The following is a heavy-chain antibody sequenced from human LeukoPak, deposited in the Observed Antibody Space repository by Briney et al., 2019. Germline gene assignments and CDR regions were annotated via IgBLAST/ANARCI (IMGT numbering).Heavy chain of an antibody. CDR2: ISWNSGSI. V-gene: IGHV3-9*01. Sequence: GGSLRLSCAASGFTFDDYAMHWVRQAPGKGLEWVSGISWNSGSIGYADSVKGRFTISRDNAKNSLYLQMNSLRAEDTALYYCAKDMSGGSWDYLDYWGQGTLVTVSS. J-gene: IGHJ4*02. D-gene: IGHD2-15*01. CDR3: AKDMSGGSWDYLDY. CDR1: GFTFDDYA.